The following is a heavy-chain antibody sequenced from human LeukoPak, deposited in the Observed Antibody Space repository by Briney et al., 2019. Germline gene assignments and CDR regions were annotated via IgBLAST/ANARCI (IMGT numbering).Heavy chain of an antibody. J-gene: IGHJ4*02. CDR2: ISAYNGNT. Sequence: ASVKVSCKASGYTFTSYGISWVRQAPGQGLEWMGWISAYNGNTNYAQKLQGRVTMTTDTSTSTAYMELRSLRSDDTAVYYCARAHPILWFGELSIHFDYWGQGTLVTVSS. CDR1: GYTFTSYG. V-gene: IGHV1-18*01. D-gene: IGHD3-10*01. CDR3: ARAHPILWFGELSIHFDY.